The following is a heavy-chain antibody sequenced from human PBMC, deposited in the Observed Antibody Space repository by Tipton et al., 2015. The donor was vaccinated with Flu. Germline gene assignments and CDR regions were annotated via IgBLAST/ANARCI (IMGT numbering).Heavy chain of an antibody. D-gene: IGHD3-3*01. CDR1: GYTFTSYG. Sequence: QLVQSGAEVKKPGASVKVSCKASGYTFTSYGISWVRQAPGQGLEWMGWISAYNGNTNYAQKLQGRVTMTTDTSTSTAYMELGSLRSDDTAVYYCARSGGLRFLEWLSTNYYYYYYMDVWGKGTTVTVSS. CDR2: ISAYNGNT. J-gene: IGHJ6*03. V-gene: IGHV1-18*04. CDR3: ARSGGLRFLEWLSTNYYYYYYMDV.